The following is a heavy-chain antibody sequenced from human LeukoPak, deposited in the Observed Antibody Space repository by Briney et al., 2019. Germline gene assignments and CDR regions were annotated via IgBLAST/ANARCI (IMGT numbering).Heavy chain of an antibody. V-gene: IGHV3-21*01. D-gene: IGHD2-15*01. J-gene: IGHJ6*02. CDR1: GFTFSSYS. CDR3: AREGSYYYGIDV. CDR2: IISSSSYI. Sequence: GGSLRLSCAASGFTFSSYSMNWVRPAPGEGLEGVSSIISSSSYIYYADSGSGRFTIAGDNAKNSLHMRMSSVRADDTAVYYCAREGSYYYGIDVWGQGTTVTVSS.